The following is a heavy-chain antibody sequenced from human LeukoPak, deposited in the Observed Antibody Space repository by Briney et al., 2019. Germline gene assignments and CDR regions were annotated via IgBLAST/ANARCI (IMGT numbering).Heavy chain of an antibody. CDR3: ARVDCGGDCYHRYMDV. J-gene: IGHJ6*03. Sequence: GGSLRLSCVASGFTFDDHGMSWVRQAPGKGPEWVSGIKWNGGSTGYADSVKGRFTISRDNAKNSLHLQMNSLRAEDTAVYYCARVDCGGDCYHRYMDVWGKGTTVTVSS. CDR2: IKWNGGST. CDR1: GFTFDDHG. D-gene: IGHD2-21*02. V-gene: IGHV3-20*04.